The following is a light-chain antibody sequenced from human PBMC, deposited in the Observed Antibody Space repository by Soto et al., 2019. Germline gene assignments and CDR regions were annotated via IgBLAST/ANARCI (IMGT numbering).Light chain of an antibody. V-gene: IGKV3-11*01. Sequence: ENVLTQSPATLSLSPGERATLSCRASQSIGSYLAWYQHKPGQAPRLLIYDSSNRATGIPVRFSGSGSGTDFTLTISSLEAEDFGVYYCQQRSNWPLSFGGGTKVEIK. J-gene: IGKJ4*01. CDR1: QSIGSY. CDR3: QQRSNWPLS. CDR2: DSS.